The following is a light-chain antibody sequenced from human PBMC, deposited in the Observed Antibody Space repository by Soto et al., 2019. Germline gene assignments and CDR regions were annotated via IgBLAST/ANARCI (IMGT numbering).Light chain of an antibody. CDR1: QSVGSN. CDR3: QKYNNWPTWT. V-gene: IGKV3-15*01. J-gene: IGKJ1*01. Sequence: EIVMTQSQATLSLSPGERVTLSCRARQSVGSNLAWYQKKPGQAPRLLIYGASTRATGIPARFSGSGSETEFTLTIRRLKAEDSAVYFCQKYNNWPTWTFGKGPKVDIK. CDR2: GAS.